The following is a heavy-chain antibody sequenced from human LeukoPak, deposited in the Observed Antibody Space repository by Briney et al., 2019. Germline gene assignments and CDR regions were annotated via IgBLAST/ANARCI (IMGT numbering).Heavy chain of an antibody. CDR3: ARARDYGDVPDY. CDR2: IIPILGIA. D-gene: IGHD4-17*01. Sequence: SVTVSCTASGGTFSSYAISWVRQAPGQGLEWMGRIIPILGIANYAQKFQGRVTITADKSTSTAYMELSSLRSEDTAVYYCARARDYGDVPDYWGQGTLVTVSS. J-gene: IGHJ4*02. CDR1: GGTFSSYA. V-gene: IGHV1-69*04.